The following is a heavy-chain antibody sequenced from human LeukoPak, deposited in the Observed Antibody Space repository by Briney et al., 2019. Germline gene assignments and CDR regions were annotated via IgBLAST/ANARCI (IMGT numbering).Heavy chain of an antibody. Sequence: GGSLRLSCAASGFTFSSHEMNWVRQAPGKGLEWVLYIGSGGTTISYADSVKGRFTISRDNAMNSLYLQMNSLRAEDTAVYYCAREYSGVFDYWGQGTLVTVSS. CDR3: AREYSGVFDY. CDR1: GFTFSSHE. J-gene: IGHJ4*02. D-gene: IGHD5-12*01. CDR2: IGSGGTTI. V-gene: IGHV3-48*03.